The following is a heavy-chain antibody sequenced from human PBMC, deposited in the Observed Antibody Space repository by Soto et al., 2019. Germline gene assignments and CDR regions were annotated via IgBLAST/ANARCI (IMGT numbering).Heavy chain of an antibody. CDR3: ARLRLGYSYGYNY. CDR1: GGTFSSYA. V-gene: IGHV1-69*13. D-gene: IGHD5-18*01. CDR2: IIPIFGTA. J-gene: IGHJ4*02. Sequence: SVKVSCKASGGTFSSYAISWVRQAPGQGLEWMGGIIPIFGTANYAQKFQGRVTITADESTSTAYMELSSLRSEDTAVYYCARLRLGYSYGYNYWGQGTLVTVSS.